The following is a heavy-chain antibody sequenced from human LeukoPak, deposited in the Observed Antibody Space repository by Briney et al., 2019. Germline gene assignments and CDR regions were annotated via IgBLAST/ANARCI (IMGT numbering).Heavy chain of an antibody. CDR1: RHSFHSQW. Sequence: GESLKISCKGPRHSFHSQWIGWVRQMPGKGLEWMGIIYPDDSDTRYGPSFQGQVTISADKSINTAYLQWNSLEASDSAIYYCARRGDSDFRIDWGQGTLVTVSS. CDR3: ARRGDSDFRID. CDR2: IYPDDSDT. D-gene: IGHD2-21*02. J-gene: IGHJ4*02. V-gene: IGHV5-51*01.